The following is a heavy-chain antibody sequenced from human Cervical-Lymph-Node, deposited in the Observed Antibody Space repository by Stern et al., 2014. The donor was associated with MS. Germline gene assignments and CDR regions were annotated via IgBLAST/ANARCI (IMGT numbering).Heavy chain of an antibody. CDR1: GGTFSSYP. CDR2: IIPIFGTA. V-gene: IGHV1-69*01. D-gene: IGHD4-11*01. Sequence: QVQLVQSGAEVKQPGSSVKVSCKASGGTFSSYPISWVRQAPGQGLEWMGGIIPIFGTANFAQKFQGRLTITADESTSTAYMELGSLRSEDTAVYYCARDRDSTVTTFGGLDVWGQGTPVTVSS. J-gene: IGHJ6*02. CDR3: ARDRDSTVTTFGGLDV.